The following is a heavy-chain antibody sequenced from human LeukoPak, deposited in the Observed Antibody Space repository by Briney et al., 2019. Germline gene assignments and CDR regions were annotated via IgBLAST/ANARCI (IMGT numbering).Heavy chain of an antibody. V-gene: IGHV3-21*01. CDR3: ARGRGATPPYYFDY. CDR2: ISSSTANI. CDR1: GFTFGSYN. Sequence: PGGSLRLSCAASGFTFGSYNMNWVRQAPGKGLEWVSSISSSTANIFYADSVKGRFITSRDNAKSSLYLQVNSLRAEDTAVYYCARGRGATPPYYFDYWGQGSLVTVSS. J-gene: IGHJ4*02. D-gene: IGHD1-26*01.